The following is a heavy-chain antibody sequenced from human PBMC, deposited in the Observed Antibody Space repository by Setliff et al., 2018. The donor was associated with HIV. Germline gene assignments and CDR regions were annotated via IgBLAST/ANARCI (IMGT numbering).Heavy chain of an antibody. CDR2: INGDGDST. CDR3: ARVRLYNTALDY. D-gene: IGHD3-3*01. J-gene: IGHJ4*02. V-gene: IGHV3-23*01. CDR1: GFTFSFHA. Sequence: GGSLRLSCAASGFTFSFHAMTWVRQAPGKGLEWVSGINGDGDSTYYADSVKGRFTVSRDNSKDTLTLQMNSLRPEDAAVYYCARVRLYNTALDYWGQGTLVTVSS.